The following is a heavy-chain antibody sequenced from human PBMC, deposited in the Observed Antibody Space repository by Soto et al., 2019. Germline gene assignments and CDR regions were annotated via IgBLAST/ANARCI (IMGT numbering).Heavy chain of an antibody. CDR1: GFTFSSYT. D-gene: IGHD3-3*01. Sequence: EVQLLESGGGLVPPGGSLRLSCAASGFTFSSYTMNWVRQAPGKGLEWVSAITSSGGTTYYADSVKGRFTVSRDNSENTLYLQMNSLIAEDTAEYYCAKDRGGRAIFGVVIIDGMDVWGQGTTVTVSS. CDR2: ITSSGGTT. J-gene: IGHJ6*02. CDR3: AKDRGGRAIFGVVIIDGMDV. V-gene: IGHV3-23*01.